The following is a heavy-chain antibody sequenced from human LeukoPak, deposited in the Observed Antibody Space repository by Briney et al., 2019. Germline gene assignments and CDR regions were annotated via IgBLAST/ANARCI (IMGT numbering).Heavy chain of an antibody. Sequence: PSETLSLTCTVSGGXISSSSYYWGWVRQPPGKGLEWIGSIYYSGSTYHNPSLKSRVTISVDTSKNQFSLKLSSVTAADTAVYYCATTVGYSGNYIFDYWGQGILVTVSS. D-gene: IGHD1-26*01. CDR2: IYYSGST. V-gene: IGHV4-39*01. CDR3: ATTVGYSGNYIFDY. J-gene: IGHJ4*02. CDR1: GGXISSSSYY.